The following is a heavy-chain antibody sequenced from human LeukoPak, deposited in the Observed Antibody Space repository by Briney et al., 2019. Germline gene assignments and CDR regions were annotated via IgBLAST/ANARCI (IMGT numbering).Heavy chain of an antibody. CDR3: ARRLDTTMLDY. V-gene: IGHV6-1*01. CDR1: GDSVSSNSAA. D-gene: IGHD5-18*01. Sequence: SQTLSLTCALSGDSVSSNSAAWHWLRQSPSRGLEWLGRTYYRSKWHNDYAVSVKSRKTNNPDTSKNQFSLQLNSVTREDTAVYYCARRLDTTMLDYWGQGTLVTVSS. J-gene: IGHJ4*02. CDR2: TYYRSKWHN.